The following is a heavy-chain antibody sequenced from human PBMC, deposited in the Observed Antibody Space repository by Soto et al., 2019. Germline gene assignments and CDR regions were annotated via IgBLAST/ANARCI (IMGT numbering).Heavy chain of an antibody. Sequence: ASVKVSCKVSGYTLTELSMHWVRQAPGKGLEWMGGFDPEDGETIYAQKFQGRVTMTEDTSTDTAYMELSSLRSEDTAVYYCATARSGDYPAEGDWFDPWGQGTLVTVSS. CDR1: GYTLTELS. CDR2: FDPEDGET. CDR3: ATARSGDYPAEGDWFDP. J-gene: IGHJ5*02. V-gene: IGHV1-24*01. D-gene: IGHD4-17*01.